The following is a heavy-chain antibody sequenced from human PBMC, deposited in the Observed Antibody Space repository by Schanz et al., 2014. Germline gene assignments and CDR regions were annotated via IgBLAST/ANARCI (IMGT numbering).Heavy chain of an antibody. Sequence: EVQLVESGGGLVQPGGSLRLSCTASGFTFSSYAMSWVRQAPGKGLEWVSYVSRSTPDIYYADSVKGRFTISRDNSKNTLYLQMNSLRAEDTAVYFCAKIERNEDWGQGTLVTVSS. D-gene: IGHD1-1*01. J-gene: IGHJ4*02. V-gene: IGHV3-23*04. CDR1: GFTFSSYA. CDR3: AKIERNED. CDR2: VSRSTPDI.